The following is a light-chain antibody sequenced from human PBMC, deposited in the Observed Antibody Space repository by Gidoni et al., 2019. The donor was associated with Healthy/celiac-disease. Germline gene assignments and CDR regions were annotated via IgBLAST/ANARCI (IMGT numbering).Light chain of an antibody. J-gene: IGKJ4*01. CDR2: AAS. V-gene: IGKV1-39*01. CDR3: QQSYSTLLT. CDR1: QSISSY. Sequence: DIQMTQSPSSLSASVGDRVTITCRASQSISSYLNWYQQKPGKAPKLLIYAASSLQSGVPSRFSGSGSGTDFTLTISSLQPEDFAPYYCQQSYSTLLTFXGXTKVEIK.